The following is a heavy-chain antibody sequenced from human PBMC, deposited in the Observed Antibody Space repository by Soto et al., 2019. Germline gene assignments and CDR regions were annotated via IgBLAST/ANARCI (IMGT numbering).Heavy chain of an antibody. CDR2: VYYNGFT. J-gene: IGHJ5*02. V-gene: IGHV4-39*02. CDR3: AKDIAAAGINWFDP. CDR1: GGSISSSSFY. Sequence: SETLSLTCTVSGGSISSSSFYWGWIRQPPGKGLEWIASVYYNGFTYYNPSLKSRVTISVDTSKNQFSLRAEDTAVYYCAKDIAAAGINWFDPWGQGTLVTVYS. D-gene: IGHD6-13*01.